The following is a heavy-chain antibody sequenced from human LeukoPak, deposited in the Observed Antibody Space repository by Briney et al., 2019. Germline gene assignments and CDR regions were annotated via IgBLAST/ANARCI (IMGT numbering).Heavy chain of an antibody. J-gene: IGHJ5*02. Sequence: PSETLSLTCTVSGGSVNSYYLSWIRQPAGKTLEWIGRIYDGGSTNYNPSLKSRVTMSVDTSKNQISLKLKSVTAVDTAVYYCARDSGTSGEVKFDPWGQGALVTVSS. D-gene: IGHD3-10*01. CDR1: GGSVNSYY. CDR2: IYDGGST. V-gene: IGHV4-4*07. CDR3: ARDSGTSGEVKFDP.